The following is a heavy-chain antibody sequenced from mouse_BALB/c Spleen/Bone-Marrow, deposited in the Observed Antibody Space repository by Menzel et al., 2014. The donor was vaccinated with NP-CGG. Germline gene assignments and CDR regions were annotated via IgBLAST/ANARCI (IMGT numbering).Heavy chain of an antibody. CDR3: ARGGLYDGGDY. CDR1: GFNIKDTY. J-gene: IGHJ2*01. D-gene: IGHD2-3*01. V-gene: IGHV14-3*02. CDR2: IDPANGNT. Sequence: EAKLMESGAELVKPGASVKLSCTASGFNIKDTYMHWVKQRPEQGLEWIGRIDPANGNTKYDPKFQGKATITADTSSNTAYLQLSSLTSEDTAVYYCARGGLYDGGDYWGQGTTLTVSS.